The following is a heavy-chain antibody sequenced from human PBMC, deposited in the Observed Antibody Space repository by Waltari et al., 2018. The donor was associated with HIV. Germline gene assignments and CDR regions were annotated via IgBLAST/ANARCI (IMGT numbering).Heavy chain of an antibody. V-gene: IGHV4-61*01. CDR2: IYYSGRT. J-gene: IGHJ3*02. CDR1: DGSVSSGIPY. D-gene: IGHD3-16*01. Sequence: QVQLQESGPGLVKPSETLSLTCPVSDGSVSSGIPYWGWIRQPPGKGLEWIGYIYYSGRTNYNPSLKSRVTISVDTSKNQFSLKLSSVTAADTAVYYCARKYDSDAFDIWGQGTMVTVSS. CDR3: ARKYDSDAFDI.